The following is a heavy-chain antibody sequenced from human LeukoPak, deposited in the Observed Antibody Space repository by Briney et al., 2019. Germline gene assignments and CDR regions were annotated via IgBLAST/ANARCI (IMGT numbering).Heavy chain of an antibody. V-gene: IGHV3-7*01. Sequence: PGGSLRLSCAASGFTLSSSWMSWVRQAPGKGLEWVANIKQDGSENYYVDSVKGRFTISRDNAKNSLYLQMNSLRAEDTAVYYCARDLVPDYWGQGTLVTVSS. CDR1: GFTLSSSW. CDR3: ARDLVPDY. CDR2: IKQDGSEN. J-gene: IGHJ4*02.